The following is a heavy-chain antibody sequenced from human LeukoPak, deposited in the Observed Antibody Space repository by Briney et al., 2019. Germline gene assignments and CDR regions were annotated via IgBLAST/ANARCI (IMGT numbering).Heavy chain of an antibody. Sequence: PGASLKISCKGSGYSFTSYWIGWVHQIPGKGLELMGIIYPGDSDTRYSPSFQGQVTISADKSISTAYLQWSSLKASDTAMYYCARLPYYGSGSYYGRFDPWGQGTLVTVSS. J-gene: IGHJ5*02. CDR1: GYSFTSYW. CDR2: IYPGDSDT. CDR3: ARLPYYGSGSYYGRFDP. V-gene: IGHV5-51*07. D-gene: IGHD3-10*01.